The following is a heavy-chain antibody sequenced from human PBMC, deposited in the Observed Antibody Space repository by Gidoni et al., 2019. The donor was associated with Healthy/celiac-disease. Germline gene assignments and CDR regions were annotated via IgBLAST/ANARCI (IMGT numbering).Heavy chain of an antibody. D-gene: IGHD4-17*01. CDR2: ISSSSSYT. J-gene: IGHJ4*02. CDR3: ARARADGDYPDY. Sequence: QVQLVESGGGLVKPGGSLRLSVAASGFTFSYYYMSWIRQAPGKGLEWVSYISSSSSYTNYADSVKGRFTISRDNAKNSLYLQMNSLRAEDTAVYYCARARADGDYPDYWGQGTLVTVSS. CDR1: GFTFSYYY. V-gene: IGHV3-11*05.